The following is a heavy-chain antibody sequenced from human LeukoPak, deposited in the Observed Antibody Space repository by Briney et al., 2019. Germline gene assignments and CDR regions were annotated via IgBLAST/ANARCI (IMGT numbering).Heavy chain of an antibody. CDR1: GYTFTSYG. Sequence: ASVNVSCKASGYTFTSYGISWVRQAPGQGLEWMGWISAYNGNTNYAQKLQGRVTMTTDTSTSTAYMELRSLRSDDTAVYYCARERIVVVPAAIYYYGMDVWGQGTTVTVSS. J-gene: IGHJ6*02. D-gene: IGHD2-2*01. V-gene: IGHV1-18*01. CDR3: ARERIVVVPAAIYYYGMDV. CDR2: ISAYNGNT.